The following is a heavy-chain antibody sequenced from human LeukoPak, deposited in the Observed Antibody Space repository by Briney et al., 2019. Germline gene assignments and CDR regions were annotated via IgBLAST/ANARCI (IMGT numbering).Heavy chain of an antibody. J-gene: IGHJ4*02. D-gene: IGHD2-2*01. Sequence: KVSCKASGYTFTGYYIHWVRQAPGKGLEWVGHIRRNYETAYGASVKGRFTISRDDSKNMAYLHMNSLRSEDTAFYFCARQTNSCHDYWGQGTLVTVSS. CDR3: ARQTNSCHDY. CDR1: GYTFTGYY. V-gene: IGHV3-73*01. CDR2: IRRNYET.